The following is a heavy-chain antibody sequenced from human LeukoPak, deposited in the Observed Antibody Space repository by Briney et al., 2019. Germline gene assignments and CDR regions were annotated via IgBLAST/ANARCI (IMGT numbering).Heavy chain of an antibody. CDR2: IYYSGST. Sequence: PSETLSLTCTVSGGSISSYYWSWIRQPPGKGLEWIGYIYYSGSTNYNPSLKSRVTISVDTSKNQFSLKLSSVTAADTAVYYCARDRGSGSYYNGPYYYYGMDVWGQGTTVTVSS. CDR1: GGSISSYY. CDR3: ARDRGSGSYYNGPYYYYGMDV. V-gene: IGHV4-59*01. J-gene: IGHJ6*02. D-gene: IGHD3-10*01.